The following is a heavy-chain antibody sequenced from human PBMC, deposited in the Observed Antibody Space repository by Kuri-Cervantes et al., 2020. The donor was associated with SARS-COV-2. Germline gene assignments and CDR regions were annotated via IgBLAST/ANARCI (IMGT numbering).Heavy chain of an antibody. D-gene: IGHD6-13*01. CDR2: ISWNSGSI. V-gene: IGHV3-9*01. J-gene: IGHJ3*02. CDR3: AKAYYSSSWYGHYGGAFDI. CDR1: GFTFDDYA. Sequence: SLKISCAASGFTFDDYAMHWVRQAPGKGLEWVSGISWNSGSIGYADSVKGRFTISRDNAKNSLYLQMNSLRAEDTALYYCAKAYYSSSWYGHYGGAFDIWGQGTMVTVSS.